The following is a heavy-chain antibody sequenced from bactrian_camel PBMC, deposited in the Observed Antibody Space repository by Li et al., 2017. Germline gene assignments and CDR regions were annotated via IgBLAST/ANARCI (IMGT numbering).Heavy chain of an antibody. CDR2: IDSAGSP. CDR1: GYSVSKYY. Sequence: HVQLVESGGGSVQAGGSLTLSCAASGYSVSKYYMAWFRQAPGKEREGVAAIDSAGSPTYTYSVEGRFTISKDNTRLYLQLNSLKPEDSAMYYCARSRFVFRGCDLSTSGYYYGGQGTQVTVS. V-gene: IGHV3S53*01. D-gene: IGHD5*01. J-gene: IGHJ4*01. CDR3: ARSRFVFRGCDLSTSGYYY.